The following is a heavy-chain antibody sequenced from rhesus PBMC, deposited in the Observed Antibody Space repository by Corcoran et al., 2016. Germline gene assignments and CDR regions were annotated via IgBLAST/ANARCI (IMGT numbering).Heavy chain of an antibody. D-gene: IGHD3-34*01. Sequence: QVQLQESGPGLVKPSETLSLTCAVSGGSVSSSNWWSWIRQPPGKGLELIGFISCSRSSTYYNPSLKSRVYISTSPSKSQCSLKPSYVTAADTAVYYCASEKWGDYYREWDYWGQGVLVTVSS. CDR2: ISCSRSST. V-gene: IGHV4-65*01. J-gene: IGHJ4*01. CDR3: ASEKWGDYYREWDY. CDR1: GGSVSSSNW.